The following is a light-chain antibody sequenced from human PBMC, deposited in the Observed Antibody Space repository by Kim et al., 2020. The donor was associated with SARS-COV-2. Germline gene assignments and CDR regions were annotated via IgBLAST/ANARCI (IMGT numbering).Light chain of an antibody. J-gene: IGLJ3*02. CDR1: SLRSYY. Sequence: SSELTQDPAVSVALGQTVRITCQGDSLRSYYASWYQQKPGQAPVLVIYGKNNRPSGIPDRFSGSSSGNTASLTITGAQAEDEADYYCNSRDSSDNLVLFG. CDR3: NSRDSSDNLVL. V-gene: IGLV3-19*01. CDR2: GKN.